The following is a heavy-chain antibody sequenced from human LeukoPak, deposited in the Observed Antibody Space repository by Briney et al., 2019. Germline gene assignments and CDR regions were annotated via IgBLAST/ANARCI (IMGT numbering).Heavy chain of an antibody. D-gene: IGHD1-26*01. V-gene: IGHV3-33*01. CDR1: GFTFSIYG. J-gene: IGHJ4*02. CDR2: IWNDGSNK. Sequence: PGGSLRLSCAASGFTFSIYGMHWVRQSPGKGLEWVAVIWNDGSNKYYADSVKGRFTISRDNSKNTLFLQMNSLRAEDTAVYYCARASGSYDYWGQGTLVTVSS. CDR3: ARASGSYDY.